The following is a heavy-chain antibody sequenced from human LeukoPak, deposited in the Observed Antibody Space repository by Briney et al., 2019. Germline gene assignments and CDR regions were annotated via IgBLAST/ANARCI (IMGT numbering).Heavy chain of an antibody. CDR3: ARRSPNWAYYFDY. CDR2: IHYSGST. D-gene: IGHD1-1*01. CDR1: GTSISSYY. Sequence: SETLSLTCSVSGTSISSYYWSWIPQPPGKGLEWIGYIHYSGSTNYNPSLKSRVTISVDTSKNQFSLKLSSVTAADTAVYYCARRSPNWAYYFDYWGQGSLVTVSS. V-gene: IGHV4-59*08. J-gene: IGHJ4*02.